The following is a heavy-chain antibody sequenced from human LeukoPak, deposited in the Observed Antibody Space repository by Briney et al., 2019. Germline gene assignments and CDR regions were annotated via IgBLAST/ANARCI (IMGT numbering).Heavy chain of an antibody. CDR2: INHSGST. D-gene: IGHD3-10*01. CDR1: GGSISSYY. J-gene: IGHJ5*02. V-gene: IGHV4-34*01. Sequence: KPSETLSLTCTVSGGSISSYYWSWIRQPPGKGLEWIGEINHSGSTNYNPSLKSRVTISVDTSKNQFSLKLSSVTAADTAVYYCARRGPPRTLLRGVKSGWFDPWGQGTLVTVSS. CDR3: ARRGPPRTLLRGVKSGWFDP.